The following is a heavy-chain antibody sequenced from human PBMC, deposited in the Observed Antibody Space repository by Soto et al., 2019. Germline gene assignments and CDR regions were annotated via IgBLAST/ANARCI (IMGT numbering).Heavy chain of an antibody. V-gene: IGHV3-23*01. J-gene: IGHJ4*02. Sequence: GGSLRLSCAASGFTFSSCAMSWVRQAPGKGLEWVSTISGSDGSTYYADSVKARFTISRDNSKNTLYLQMNSLRAEDTAVYYCAKCSGGSCYQPLDQWGQGTLVTVSS. CDR1: GFTFSSCA. CDR2: ISGSDGST. D-gene: IGHD2-15*01. CDR3: AKCSGGSCYQPLDQ.